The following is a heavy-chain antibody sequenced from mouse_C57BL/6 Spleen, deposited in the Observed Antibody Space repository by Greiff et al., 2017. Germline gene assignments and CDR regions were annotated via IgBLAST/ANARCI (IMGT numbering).Heavy chain of an antibody. D-gene: IGHD3-1*01. CDR2: ISDGGSHT. CDR1: GFTFSSYS. J-gene: IGHJ2*01. V-gene: IGHV5-4*01. Sequence: EVKLVESGGGLVKPGGSLKLSCAASGFTFSSYSMSWVRQTPEKRLEWVATISDGGSHTYYPDNVKGRFTISRDNAKNNLYLQMSHLKSEDTAMYYCTRDRGYYFDYWGQGTTLTVSS. CDR3: TRDRGYYFDY.